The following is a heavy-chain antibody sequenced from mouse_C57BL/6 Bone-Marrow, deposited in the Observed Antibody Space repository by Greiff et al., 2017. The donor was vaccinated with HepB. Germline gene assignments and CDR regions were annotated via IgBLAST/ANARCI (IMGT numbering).Heavy chain of an antibody. J-gene: IGHJ3*01. D-gene: IGHD3-2*01. CDR2: IRSKSSNYAT. Sequence: EVQLVESGGGLVQPKGSLKLSCAVSGFTFNTYAMHWVRQAPGKGLEWVARIRSKSSNYATYYADSVKDRFTISRDDSQSMLYMQMNNLKTEDTAMYYCVSLDSRFAYWGQGTLVTVFA. CDR1: GFTFNTYA. CDR3: VSLDSRFAY. V-gene: IGHV10-3*01.